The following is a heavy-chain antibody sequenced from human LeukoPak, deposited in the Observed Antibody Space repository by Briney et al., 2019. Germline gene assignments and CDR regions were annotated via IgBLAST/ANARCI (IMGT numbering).Heavy chain of an antibody. V-gene: IGHV4-39*07. CDR2: IYYSGST. CDR3: ARVMNDYDFWSGYYLGYYYYYMDV. D-gene: IGHD3-3*01. Sequence: SETLSLTCTVSGGSISSSSYYWGWIRQPPGKGLEWIGSIYYSGSTYYNPPLKSRVTISVDTSKNQFSLKLSSVTAADTAVYYCARVMNDYDFWSGYYLGYYYYYMDVWGKGTTVTVSS. J-gene: IGHJ6*03. CDR1: GGSISSSSYY.